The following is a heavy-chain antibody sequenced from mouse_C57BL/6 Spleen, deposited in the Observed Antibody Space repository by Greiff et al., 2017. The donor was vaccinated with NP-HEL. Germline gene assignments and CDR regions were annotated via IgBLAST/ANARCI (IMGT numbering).Heavy chain of an antibody. D-gene: IGHD4-1*01. J-gene: IGHJ4*01. CDR1: GFTFSDFY. CDR3: ARARWDSAMDY. Sequence: EVKLVESGGGLVQSGRSLRLSCATSGFTFSDFYMEWVRQAPGKGLEWIAASRNKANDYTTEYSASVKGRFIVSRDTSQSILYLQMNALRAEDTAIYYCARARWDSAMDYWGQGTSVTVSS. CDR2: SRNKANDYTT. V-gene: IGHV7-1*01.